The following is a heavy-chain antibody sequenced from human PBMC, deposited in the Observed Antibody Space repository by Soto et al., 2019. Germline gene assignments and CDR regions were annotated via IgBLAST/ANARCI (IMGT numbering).Heavy chain of an antibody. D-gene: IGHD3-10*01. CDR1: GFTFSSYA. Sequence: QVQLVESGGGVVQPGRSLRLSCAASGFTFSSYAMHWVRQAPGKGLEWVVVISYDGSNKYYADSVKGRFTISRDNSKNPLYLQMNSRRAEDTAVYYWATGVIPRGKYETVDYGGQGPLVTVSS. J-gene: IGHJ4*02. CDR2: ISYDGSNK. V-gene: IGHV3-30-3*01. CDR3: ATGVIPRGKYETVDY.